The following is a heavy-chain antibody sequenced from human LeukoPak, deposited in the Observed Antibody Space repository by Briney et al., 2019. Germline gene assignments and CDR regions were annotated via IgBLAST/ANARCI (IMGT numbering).Heavy chain of an antibody. V-gene: IGHV4-39*01. J-gene: IGHJ4*02. CDR3: ARVPHSVTLGAIFLHYFDY. CDR2: IYYSGST. Sequence: SETLSLTCAVSGGSLSSSSYYWGCIRQPPGKGLEWIGSIYYSGSTYYNPSLNSPVSISVDTSKNQFSLKLSSVTAADTAVYYCARVPHSVTLGAIFLHYFDYWGLGTLVTVSS. CDR1: GGSLSSSSYY. D-gene: IGHD3-3*02.